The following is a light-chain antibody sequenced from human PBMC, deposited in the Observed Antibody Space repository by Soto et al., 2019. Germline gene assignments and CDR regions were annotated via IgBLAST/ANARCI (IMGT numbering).Light chain of an antibody. CDR3: ATWDDSLNGPV. J-gene: IGLJ3*02. CDR1: SSNIGSNS. CDR2: SNN. V-gene: IGLV1-44*01. Sequence: QSVLTQPPSASGTPGQRVTISCSGSSSNIGSNSVNWYQQLPGRAPKLLIYSNNYRPSGVPDRFSGSKSGTSASLAISGLQSEDEADYYCATWDDSLNGPVFGGGTKLTVL.